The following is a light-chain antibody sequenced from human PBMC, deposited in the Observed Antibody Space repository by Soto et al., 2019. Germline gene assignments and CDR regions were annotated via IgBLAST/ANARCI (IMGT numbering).Light chain of an antibody. CDR2: DVS. V-gene: IGLV2-14*03. CDR1: SSDVGAYNY. J-gene: IGLJ1*01. CDR3: SSFTRRNSYV. Sequence: QSALTQPASVSGSPGQSITISCTGTSSDVGAYNYVSWYQQHPGKVPKLMIYDVSDRPSGVSNRFSGSKSGNTASLTISGLQAEDEADYYCSSFTRRNSYVFGTGIKVTVL.